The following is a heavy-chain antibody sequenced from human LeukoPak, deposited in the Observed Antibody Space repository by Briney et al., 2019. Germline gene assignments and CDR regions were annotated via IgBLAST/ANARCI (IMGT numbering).Heavy chain of an antibody. D-gene: IGHD2-2*01. V-gene: IGHV4-39*01. CDR1: GGSIGSGRYY. J-gene: IGHJ4*02. Sequence: RSSETLSLTCSVSGGSIGSGRYYWAWIRQPPGKGLEWIGSIYNTWSTSYNPSLKSRVTMSVDTSKNQFSLRLSSVTAADTAAYYCARNITSVIPAGYFDYWGQGTLVTVSS. CDR3: ARNITSVIPAGYFDY. CDR2: IYNTWST.